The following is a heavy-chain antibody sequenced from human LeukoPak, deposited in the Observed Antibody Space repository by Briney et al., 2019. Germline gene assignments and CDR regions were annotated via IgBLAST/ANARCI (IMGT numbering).Heavy chain of an antibody. Sequence: SETLSLTCTVSGGSISSYYWSWIRQPPGKGLEWIGYIYYSGSTNYNPSLKSRVTISVDTSKNQFSLKLSSVTAADTAVYYCARARRGYCSGGSCYHRYYFDYWGQGTLVTVSS. J-gene: IGHJ4*02. CDR1: GGSISSYY. CDR2: IYYSGST. D-gene: IGHD2-15*01. V-gene: IGHV4-59*01. CDR3: ARARRGYCSGGSCYHRYYFDY.